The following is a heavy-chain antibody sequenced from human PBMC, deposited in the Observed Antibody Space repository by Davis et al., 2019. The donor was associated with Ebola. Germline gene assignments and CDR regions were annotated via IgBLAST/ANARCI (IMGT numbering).Heavy chain of an antibody. J-gene: IGHJ4*02. V-gene: IGHV3-30*02. CDR3: ARDISFRDYYGSGSFDY. Sequence: GGSLRLSCAASGFTFTDHAMHWVRRVPGKGLEWVALIVSDGHNKYSADSVKDRFTISRDNSKNSLYLQMNNLTPEDTAVYYCARDISFRDYYGSGSFDYWGQGTLVTVSS. D-gene: IGHD3-10*01. CDR1: GFTFTDHA. CDR2: IVSDGHNK.